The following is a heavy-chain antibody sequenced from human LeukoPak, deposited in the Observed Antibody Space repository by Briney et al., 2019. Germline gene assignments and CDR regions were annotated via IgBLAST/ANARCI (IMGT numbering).Heavy chain of an antibody. J-gene: IGHJ4*02. CDR1: GASFSDFH. Sequence: NPSETLSLTCAVYGASFSDFHWTWIRQSPGKGLEWIGEINHSGYTNYNPSLKSRVTMSIDTSKNQFSLKLTSVTAADAGVYCTRAVAGHPDWGQGTLVTVST. D-gene: IGHD6-19*01. V-gene: IGHV4-34*01. CDR2: INHSGYT. CDR3: RAVAGHPD.